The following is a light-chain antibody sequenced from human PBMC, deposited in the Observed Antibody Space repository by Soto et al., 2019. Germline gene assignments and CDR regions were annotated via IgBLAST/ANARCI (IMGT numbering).Light chain of an antibody. Sequence: QSALTQPASVSGSPGQSITISCTGTRSDVGGYNYVSWYQHHPGKAPKLLIYEVTNRPAEVSNRFSGSTSGITASLTISGLQSEDEADYYCSSYTSGSTVIFGGGTKLTVL. CDR1: RSDVGGYNY. V-gene: IGLV2-14*01. J-gene: IGLJ2*01. CDR3: SSYTSGSTVI. CDR2: EVT.